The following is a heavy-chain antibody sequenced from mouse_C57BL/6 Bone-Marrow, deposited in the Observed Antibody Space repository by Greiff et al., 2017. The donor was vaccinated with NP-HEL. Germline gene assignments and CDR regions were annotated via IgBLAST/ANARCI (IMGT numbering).Heavy chain of an antibody. J-gene: IGHJ3*01. V-gene: IGHV5-16*01. Sequence: EVKLMESEGGLVQPGSSMKLSCTASGFTFSDSYMAWVRQVPEKGLEWVANINYDGSSTYYLDSLKSRFIISRDNAKNILYLQMSSLKSEDTATYDCASVYDGYYWFAYWGQGTLVTVSA. CDR1: GFTFSDSY. CDR3: ASVYDGYYWFAY. D-gene: IGHD2-3*01. CDR2: INYDGSST.